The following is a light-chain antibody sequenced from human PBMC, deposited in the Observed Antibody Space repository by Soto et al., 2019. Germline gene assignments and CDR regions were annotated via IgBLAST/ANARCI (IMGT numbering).Light chain of an antibody. Sequence: EIVLTQSPGTLSLSPGERATLSCRASQSVSTNYLGWYQQKPGQAPRLLIYGASSRATGIPDRFSGSGSGTDFTLTISSLEPEDFAVYYCQQYGSSPLTFGPGTKVDIK. V-gene: IGKV3-20*01. CDR2: GAS. CDR1: QSVSTNY. CDR3: QQYGSSPLT. J-gene: IGKJ3*01.